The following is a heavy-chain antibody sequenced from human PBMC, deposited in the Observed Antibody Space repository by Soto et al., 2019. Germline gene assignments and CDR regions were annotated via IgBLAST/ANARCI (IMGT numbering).Heavy chain of an antibody. Sequence: SETLSLTCTVSGGSISSSSYYWGWIRQPPGKGLEWIGRIYYSGSTSYTPSLKSRVTISVDTSKNQFSLPLSSVTAADPAVYYCASTATYYYFGMDVWGQGTTVTVSS. J-gene: IGHJ6*02. CDR3: ASTATYYYFGMDV. CDR1: GGSISSSSYY. CDR2: IYYSGST. V-gene: IGHV4-39*01.